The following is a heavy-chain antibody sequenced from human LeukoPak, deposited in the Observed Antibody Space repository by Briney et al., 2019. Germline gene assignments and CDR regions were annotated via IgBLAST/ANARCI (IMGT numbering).Heavy chain of an antibody. J-gene: IGHJ5*02. CDR1: GYIFREYS. CDR2: IRSNGGDT. D-gene: IGHD2-15*01. V-gene: IGHV3-23*01. CDR3: AKRGYTTWFDP. Sequence: GGSLRLSCAASGYIFREYSMCWVRQAPGKGLEWVSNIRSNGGDTYYTDSVKGRFTISRDASKNTLYLEMNSLRAGDTAVYYCAKRGYTTWFDPWGQGTLVTVSS.